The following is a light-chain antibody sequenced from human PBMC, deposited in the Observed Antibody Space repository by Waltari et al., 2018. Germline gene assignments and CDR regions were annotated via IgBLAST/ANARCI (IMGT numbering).Light chain of an antibody. Sequence: DVVMTQSPLSLPVTLGQPASISCKSSQSLVHSDGNTYLAWFQQRPDQSPRRLIYKVSTRESGVPDRFSASGSGTDFTLKISRVEAEDVGVYYCMQGTHWPLTFGGGTKVEIK. CDR3: MQGTHWPLT. J-gene: IGKJ4*01. V-gene: IGKV2-30*02. CDR2: KVS. CDR1: QSLVHSDGNTY.